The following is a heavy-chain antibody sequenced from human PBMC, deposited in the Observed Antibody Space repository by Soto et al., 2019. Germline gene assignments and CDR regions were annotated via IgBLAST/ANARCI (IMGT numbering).Heavy chain of an antibody. J-gene: IGHJ4*02. V-gene: IGHV3-30-3*01. CDR1: GFTFSSYA. CDR2: ISYDGSNK. CDR3: AREVDGLFKLGYDY. D-gene: IGHD2-15*01. Sequence: QVQLVESGGGVVQPGRSLRLSCAASGFTFSSYAMHWVRQAPGKGLEWMAVISYDGSNKYYADSVKGRFTISRDNSKNTLYLQMNSLRAEDTAVYYCAREVDGLFKLGYDYWGQGTLVTVSS.